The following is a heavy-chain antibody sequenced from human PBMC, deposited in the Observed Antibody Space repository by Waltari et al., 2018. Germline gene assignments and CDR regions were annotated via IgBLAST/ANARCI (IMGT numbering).Heavy chain of an antibody. V-gene: IGHV3-7*01. D-gene: IGHD6-25*01. J-gene: IGHJ6*02. CDR3: ASVQRRWSMDV. CDR2: IKEDGGEK. Sequence: EVQLVESGGGLVQSGDSLSLSCSDSGFSFRRYWMNWVRQTPGKGLECVANIKEDGGEKYYVDSVKGRFTISRDNAKNSLYLQMNSLRVEDTAVYFCASVQRRWSMDVWGQGTTVTVSS. CDR1: GFSFRRYW.